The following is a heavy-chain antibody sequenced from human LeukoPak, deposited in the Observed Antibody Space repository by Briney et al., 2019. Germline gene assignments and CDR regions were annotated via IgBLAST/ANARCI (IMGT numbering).Heavy chain of an antibody. Sequence: GGSLRLSCAASGFTFSSYAMHWVRQAPGKGLEWVAVISYDGSNKYYADSVKGRFTISRDNSKNTLYLQMNSLRAEDTAVYYCARVKMYKWDRLGAFDYWGQGTLVTVSS. V-gene: IGHV3-30-3*01. CDR3: ARVKMYKWDRLGAFDY. CDR2: ISYDGSNK. CDR1: GFTFSSYA. D-gene: IGHD1-20*01. J-gene: IGHJ4*02.